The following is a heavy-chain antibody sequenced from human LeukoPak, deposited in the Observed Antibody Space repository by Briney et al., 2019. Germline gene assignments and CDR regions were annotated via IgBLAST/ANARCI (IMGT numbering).Heavy chain of an antibody. D-gene: IGHD3-22*01. J-gene: IGHJ4*02. V-gene: IGHV4-39*07. Sequence: PGGTLRLSCTASGFTFSSYAMSWVRQAPGKGLEWIGSIYYSGSTYYNPSLKSRVTISVDTSKNQFSLKLSSVTAADTAVYYCASLGQSYYYDSSGGWGQGTLVTVSS. CDR1: GFTFSSYA. CDR2: IYYSGST. CDR3: ASLGQSYYYDSSGG.